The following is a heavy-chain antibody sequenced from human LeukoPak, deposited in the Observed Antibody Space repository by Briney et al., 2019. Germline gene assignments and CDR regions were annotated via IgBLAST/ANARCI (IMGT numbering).Heavy chain of an antibody. Sequence: SETLSLTCTVSGGSISSYYWSWIRQPPGKGLEWIGYIYYSGSTNYNPSLKSRVTISVDTSKNQFSLKLSSVTAADTAVYYCARSRGYNWNDPDRYFDYWGQGTLVTVSS. D-gene: IGHD1-20*01. CDR2: IYYSGST. CDR1: GGSISSYY. CDR3: ARSRGYNWNDPDRYFDY. J-gene: IGHJ4*02. V-gene: IGHV4-59*01.